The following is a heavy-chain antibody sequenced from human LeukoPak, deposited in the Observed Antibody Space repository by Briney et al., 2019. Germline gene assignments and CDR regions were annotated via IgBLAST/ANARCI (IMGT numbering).Heavy chain of an antibody. CDR1: GYTFTVYY. CDR3: AREEDYYDSSGYSGD. V-gene: IGHV1-2*06. J-gene: IGHJ4*02. Sequence: ASVKVSCKASGYTFTVYYMHWVRQATGQGLEWMGRINPNSGGTNYAQKFQGRVTMTRDTSISTAYMELSRLRSDDTAVYYCAREEDYYDSSGYSGDWGQGTLVTVSS. D-gene: IGHD3-22*01. CDR2: INPNSGGT.